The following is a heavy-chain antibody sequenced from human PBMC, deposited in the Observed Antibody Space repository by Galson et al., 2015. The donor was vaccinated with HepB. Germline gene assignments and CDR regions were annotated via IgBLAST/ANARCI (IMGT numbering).Heavy chain of an antibody. Sequence: SETLSLTCAVYGGSFSGYYWSWIRQPPGKGLEWIGEINHSGSTNYNPSLKSRVTISVDTSKNQFSLKLSSVTAADTAVYYCARGHRLEWLLYYFDYWGQGTLVTVSS. CDR1: GGSFSGYY. CDR2: INHSGST. V-gene: IGHV4-34*01. J-gene: IGHJ4*02. D-gene: IGHD3-3*01. CDR3: ARGHRLEWLLYYFDY.